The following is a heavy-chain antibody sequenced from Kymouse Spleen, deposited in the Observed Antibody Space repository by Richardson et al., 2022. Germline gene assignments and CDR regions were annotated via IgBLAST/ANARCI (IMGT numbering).Heavy chain of an antibody. J-gene: IGHJ6*02. Sequence: EVQLVESGGGLVQPGRSLRLSCAASGFTFDDYAMHWVRQAPGKGLEWVSGISWNSGSIGYADSVKGRFTISRDNAKNSLYLQMNSLRAEDTALYYCAKDRIAARYYYGMDVWGQGTTVTVSS. D-gene: IGHD6-6*01. CDR2: ISWNSGSI. CDR3: AKDRIAARYYYGMDV. V-gene: IGHV3-9*01. CDR1: GFTFDDYA.